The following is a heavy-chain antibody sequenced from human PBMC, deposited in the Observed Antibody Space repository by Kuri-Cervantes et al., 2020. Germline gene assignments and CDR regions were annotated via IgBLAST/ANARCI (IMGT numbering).Heavy chain of an antibody. CDR2: VWADGATK. Sequence: GESLKISCAASGFTFSGYGMHWVRQAPGRGLEWVAVVWADGATKYYVDSVKGRLTISRDNSKNILFLQMDSLRAEDTAMYYCTRDNRNRAFDCWGQGTLVTVSS. CDR1: GFTFSGYG. J-gene: IGHJ4*02. D-gene: IGHD1-14*01. CDR3: TRDNRNRAFDC. V-gene: IGHV3-33*01.